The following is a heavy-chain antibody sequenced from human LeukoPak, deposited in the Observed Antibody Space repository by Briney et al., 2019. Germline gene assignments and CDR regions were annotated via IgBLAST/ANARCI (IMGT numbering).Heavy chain of an antibody. V-gene: IGHV4-34*01. Sequence: SETLSLTCAVYGGSFSGYYWSWIRQPPGKGLEWIGEINHRGGTNYNPSLKSRVTISVDTSKNQFSLKLSSVTAADTAVYYCARGRSGYYSRGGELDYWGQGTLVTVSS. CDR3: ARGRSGYYSRGGELDY. CDR2: INHRGGT. CDR1: GGSFSGYY. J-gene: IGHJ4*02. D-gene: IGHD3-22*01.